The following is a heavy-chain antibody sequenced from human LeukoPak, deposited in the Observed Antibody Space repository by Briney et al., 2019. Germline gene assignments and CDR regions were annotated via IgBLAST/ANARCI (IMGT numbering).Heavy chain of an antibody. CDR2: INPSGGST. D-gene: IGHD2-15*01. CDR3: ARVVAFLYGMDV. CDR1: GYTFTSYY. J-gene: IGHJ6*02. V-gene: IGHV1-46*01. Sequence: ASVKVSCKASGYTFTSYYMHWVRQAPGQGPEWMGIINPSGGSTSYAQKFQGRVTMTRDTSTSTVYMELSSLRSEDTAVYYCARVVAFLYGMDVWGQGTTVTVSS.